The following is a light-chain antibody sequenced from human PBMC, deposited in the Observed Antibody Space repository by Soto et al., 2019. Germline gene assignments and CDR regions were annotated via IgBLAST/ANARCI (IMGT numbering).Light chain of an antibody. CDR2: AAS. CDR3: QQLNSYPLT. CDR1: QGISSY. Sequence: DIQLTQSPSFLSASVGDRVTITCRASQGISSYLAWYQQKPGKAPKLLIYAASTLQSGVPSRFSGSRSGTEFTLTISSLQPEDFATYYCQQLNSYPLTFGPGTKVEIK. J-gene: IGKJ3*01. V-gene: IGKV1-9*01.